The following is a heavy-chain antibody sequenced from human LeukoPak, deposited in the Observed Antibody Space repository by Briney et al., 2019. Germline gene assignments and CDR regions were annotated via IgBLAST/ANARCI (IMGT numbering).Heavy chain of an antibody. D-gene: IGHD3-10*01. V-gene: IGHV3-7*05. CDR1: GFTLSIYW. J-gene: IGHJ4*02. CDR3: TRDSQGSGMYSVVY. CDR2: IKHDGSGK. Sequence: GGSLRLSCAASGFTLSIYWMSWVRQAPGKGLEWVANIKHDGSGKYYVDSVKGRFTISRDNAKNSLFLQMNSLRAEDTAVYYCTRDSQGSGMYSVVYWGQGTLVTVSS.